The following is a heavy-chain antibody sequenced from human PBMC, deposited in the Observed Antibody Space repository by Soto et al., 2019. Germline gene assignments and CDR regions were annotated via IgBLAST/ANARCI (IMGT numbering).Heavy chain of an antibody. CDR3: ARVSPPMVRDRFDP. Sequence: PGGSLRLSCAASGFTFSSYWMSWVRQAPGKGLEWLANIKQDGSEKYYVDSVKGRFTISRDNAKNSLYLQMNSLRAEDTAVYYCARVSPPMVRDRFDPWGQGTLVTVSS. CDR1: GFTFSSYW. CDR2: IKQDGSEK. D-gene: IGHD3-10*01. J-gene: IGHJ5*02. V-gene: IGHV3-7*03.